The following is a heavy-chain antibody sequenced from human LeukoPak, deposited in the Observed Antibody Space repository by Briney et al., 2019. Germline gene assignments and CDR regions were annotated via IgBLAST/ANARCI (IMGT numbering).Heavy chain of an antibody. J-gene: IGHJ4*02. CDR1: GFTFSSYA. CDR2: ISYDGSNK. V-gene: IGHV3-30-3*01. CDR3: AQGQGEWLLSHYYFDY. Sequence: PGGSLRLSCAASGFTFSSYAMHWVRQAPGKGLEWVAVISYDGSNKYYADSVKGRFTISRDNSKNTLYLQMNSLRAEDTAVYYCAQGQGEWLLSHYYFDYWGQGTLVTVSS. D-gene: IGHD3-3*01.